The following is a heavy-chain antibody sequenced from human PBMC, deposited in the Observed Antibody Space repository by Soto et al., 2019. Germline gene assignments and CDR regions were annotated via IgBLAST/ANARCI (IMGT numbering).Heavy chain of an antibody. CDR2: ISPGSRYP. CDR1: VFTFGDFY. Sequence: GGSLRLSCAGSVFTFGDFYMSWIRQAPGKGLEWLSYISPGSRYPAYADSVKGRFTISRDNAKNSLYLQMNSLRAEDTAVYYCAKEQGYDSSGYSRRAFDPWGQGTLVTVSS. V-gene: IGHV3-11*05. D-gene: IGHD3-22*01. J-gene: IGHJ5*02. CDR3: AKEQGYDSSGYSRRAFDP.